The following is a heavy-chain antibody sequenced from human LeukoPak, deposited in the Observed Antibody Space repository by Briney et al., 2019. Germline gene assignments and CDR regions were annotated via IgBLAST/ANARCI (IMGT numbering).Heavy chain of an antibody. V-gene: IGHV3-30*18. Sequence: GRSLRLSCAASGFTFCSYGMHWVRQAPGKGLEWVAVISYDGSNKYYADSVKGRFTISRDNSKNTLYLQMNSLRAEDTAVYYCAKVDTGSQGYWGQGTLVTVSS. CDR3: AKVDTGSQGY. CDR2: ISYDGSNK. D-gene: IGHD3-10*01. J-gene: IGHJ4*02. CDR1: GFTFCSYG.